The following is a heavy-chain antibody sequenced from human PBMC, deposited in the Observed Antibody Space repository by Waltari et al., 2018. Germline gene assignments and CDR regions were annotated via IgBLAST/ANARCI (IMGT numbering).Heavy chain of an antibody. D-gene: IGHD6-6*01. CDR3: ARSYDTSSPFDY. Sequence: EVQLVESGGGLVKPGGSLRLSCAASGFSFKPYNMNWVRQAPEKGLEWISSIYSSTNGFIYYADSVRGRFSVSRDNAKNSLYLEMNSLRAEDTAVYYCARSYDTSSPFDYWGQGTLVTVSS. CDR2: IYSSTNGFI. V-gene: IGHV3-21*01. J-gene: IGHJ4*02. CDR1: GFSFKPYN.